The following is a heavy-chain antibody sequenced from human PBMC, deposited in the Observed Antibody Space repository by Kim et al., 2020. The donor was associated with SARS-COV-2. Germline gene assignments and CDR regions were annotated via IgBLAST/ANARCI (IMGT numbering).Heavy chain of an antibody. J-gene: IGHJ4*02. CDR3: ARVNPNCSGGSCLYYFDY. Sequence: GESLKISCKGSGYSFTSYWIGWVRQMPGKGLEWMGIIYPGDSDTRYSPSFQGQVTISADKSISTAYLQWSSLKASDTAMYYCARVNPNCSGGSCLYYFDYWGQGTLVTVSS. CDR1: GYSFTSYW. CDR2: IYPGDSDT. D-gene: IGHD2-15*01. V-gene: IGHV5-51*01.